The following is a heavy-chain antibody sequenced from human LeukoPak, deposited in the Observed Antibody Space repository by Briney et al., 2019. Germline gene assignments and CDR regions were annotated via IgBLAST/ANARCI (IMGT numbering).Heavy chain of an antibody. CDR1: GGTFSSYT. J-gene: IGHJ4*02. CDR2: IIPIFGTA. D-gene: IGHD6-13*01. Sequence: ASVKVSCKASGGTFSSYTLSWVRQAPGQGLEWMGGIIPIFGTANYAQKFQGRVTITADESTSTAYMELSSLRSEDTAVYYCARVGWQQLVQVDYWGQGTLVTVSS. CDR3: ARVGWQQLVQVDY. V-gene: IGHV1-69*13.